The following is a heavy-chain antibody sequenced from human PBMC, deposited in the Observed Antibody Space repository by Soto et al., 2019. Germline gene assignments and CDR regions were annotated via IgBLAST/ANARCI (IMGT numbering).Heavy chain of an antibody. CDR3: ATTSDF. CDR1: GGSVSSRDYY. Sequence: QLQLQESGPGLVKPSETLSLTCSVSGGSVSSRDYYWGWVRQSPGKGLEWIGTISYSGRSDYKPSFKSRFSISLDTSNNPLSLKGASGTDADTAVYYRATTSDFWGLGTLVTVSS. V-gene: IGHV4-39*02. J-gene: IGHJ4*02. CDR2: ISYSGRS.